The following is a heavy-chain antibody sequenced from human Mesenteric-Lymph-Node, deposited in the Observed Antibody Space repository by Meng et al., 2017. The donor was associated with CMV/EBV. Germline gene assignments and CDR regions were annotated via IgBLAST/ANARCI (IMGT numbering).Heavy chain of an antibody. Sequence: QLQSSAPGPVKTSATLSLSCIVSGDSISISTYHWTWIRQPPGTGLEWIGSVNHSETTYSNPSLTGRLTISVATSANLFSLRLTTVTAADTATYYCASRGNYDSDYSEYWGQGTLVTVSS. CDR2: VNHSETT. D-gene: IGHD3-22*01. CDR1: GDSISISTYH. CDR3: ASRGNYDSDYSEY. V-gene: IGHV4-39*01. J-gene: IGHJ4*02.